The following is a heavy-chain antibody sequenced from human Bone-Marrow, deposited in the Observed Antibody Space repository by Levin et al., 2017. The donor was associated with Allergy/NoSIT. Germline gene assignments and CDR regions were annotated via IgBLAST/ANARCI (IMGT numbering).Heavy chain of an antibody. CDR1: GGSVSSSSYY. CDR2: IYYSGST. CDR3: ARYGSGSYWRIDY. J-gene: IGHJ4*02. Sequence: SETLSLTCTVSGGSVSSSSYYWGWIRQPPGKGLEWIGSIYYSGSTYYNPSLKSRVTISVDTSKNQFSLKLSSVTAADTAVYYCARYGSGSYWRIDYWGQGTLVTVSS. V-gene: IGHV4-39*01. D-gene: IGHD3-10*01.